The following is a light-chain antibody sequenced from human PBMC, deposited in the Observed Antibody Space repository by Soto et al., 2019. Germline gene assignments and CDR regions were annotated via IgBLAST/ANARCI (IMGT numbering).Light chain of an antibody. CDR2: DAS. Sequence: DIQMTQSPSTLSASVGDRVTITCRASQSISSWLAWYQQKPGKAPKLLIYDASSLESGVPSRFSGSGSGTEFPLTLSSLQPDDFSTYYCQTDNSYRWTFGQGTKVEIK. V-gene: IGKV1-5*01. CDR1: QSISSW. J-gene: IGKJ1*01. CDR3: QTDNSYRWT.